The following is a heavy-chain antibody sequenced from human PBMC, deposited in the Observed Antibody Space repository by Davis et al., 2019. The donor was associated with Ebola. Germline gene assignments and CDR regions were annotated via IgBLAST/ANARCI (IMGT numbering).Heavy chain of an antibody. J-gene: IGHJ3*02. CDR2: INPNDGRT. V-gene: IGHV1-46*03. CDR3: TTPGGQDSGYDVFDI. CDR1: GGTFSNYV. Sequence: AASVKVSCKASGGTFSNYVINWVRQAPGQGLEWMGMINPNDGRTIYAQKFQGRVTVTRDTSTTTVYMDLSSLRSEDTALYYCTTPGGQDSGYDVFDIWGQGTMVTVSS. D-gene: IGHD5-12*01.